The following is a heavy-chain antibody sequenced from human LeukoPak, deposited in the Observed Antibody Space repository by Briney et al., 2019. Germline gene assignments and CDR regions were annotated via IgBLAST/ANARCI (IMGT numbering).Heavy chain of an antibody. V-gene: IGHV3-23*01. D-gene: IGHD7-27*01. CDR3: AKDGGLWVSAHWGDS. CDR1: GNYW. J-gene: IGHJ4*02. Sequence: PGGSLRLSCAASGNYWMHWVRQAPGKGLKWVSTITTGGPNTYYADSVKGRFTVSRDDSKNTLYLQMNSLRAEDTAVYYCAKDGGLWVSAHWGDSWGRGTLVTVSS. CDR2: ITTGGPNT.